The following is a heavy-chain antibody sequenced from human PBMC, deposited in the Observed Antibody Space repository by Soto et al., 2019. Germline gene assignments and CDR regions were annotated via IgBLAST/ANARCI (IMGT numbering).Heavy chain of an antibody. CDR1: GYPVTAYY. J-gene: IGHJ3*02. CDR2: INPATGAA. Sequence: QLHLVQSGAVVKKPGASVTVSCSASGYPVTAYYMHWVRQAPGRGLEWMGGINPATGAAKYTQTFQGRVTMTRDTSTGTVFMELGGLTPEDTAVFSCARGGGVGVAGSAAFDMWGQGTLVTVSS. V-gene: IGHV1-2*02. CDR3: ARGGGVGVAGSAAFDM. D-gene: IGHD3-3*01.